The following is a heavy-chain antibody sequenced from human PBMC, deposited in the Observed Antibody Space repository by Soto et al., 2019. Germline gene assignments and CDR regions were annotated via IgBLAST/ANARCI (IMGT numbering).Heavy chain of an antibody. CDR2: ISSSGSTI. V-gene: IGHV3-48*03. Sequence: EVQLVESGGGLVQRGGSLRLSCAASGFSFSTYEMNWVRQAPGKGLEWVSYISSSGSTIYYADSVKGRFTISRDNAKNSLLLQMNSLRAEDTAVYYCARDSYYDTSGYYGGYNWFDPWGQGTLVTVSS. D-gene: IGHD3-22*01. CDR3: ARDSYYDTSGYYGGYNWFDP. J-gene: IGHJ5*02. CDR1: GFSFSTYE.